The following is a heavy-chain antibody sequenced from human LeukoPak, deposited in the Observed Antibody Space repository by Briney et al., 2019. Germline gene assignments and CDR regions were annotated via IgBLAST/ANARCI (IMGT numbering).Heavy chain of an antibody. CDR2: ISSSSSTI. CDR3: AREQLGVDY. V-gene: IGHV3-48*04. CDR1: GFTFSSYS. J-gene: IGHJ4*02. D-gene: IGHD1-1*01. Sequence: GGSLRLSCAASGFTFSSYSMNWVRQAPGKGLEWVSYISSSSSTIYYADSVKGRFTISRDNAKNSLYLQMNSLRAEDTAVYYCAREQLGVDYWGQGTLVTVSS.